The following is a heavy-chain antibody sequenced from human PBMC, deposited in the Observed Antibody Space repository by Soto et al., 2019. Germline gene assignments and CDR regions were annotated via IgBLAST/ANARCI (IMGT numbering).Heavy chain of an antibody. CDR2: ISWNSGSI. Sequence: GGSLRLSCAASGFTFDDYAMHWVRQAPGKGLEWVSGISWNSGSIGYADSVKGRFTISRDNAKNSLYLQMNSLRAEDTALYYCAKDSANYYGVAFDIWGQGTMVTVSS. CDR1: GFTFDDYA. CDR3: AKDSANYYGVAFDI. V-gene: IGHV3-9*01. J-gene: IGHJ3*02. D-gene: IGHD3-10*01.